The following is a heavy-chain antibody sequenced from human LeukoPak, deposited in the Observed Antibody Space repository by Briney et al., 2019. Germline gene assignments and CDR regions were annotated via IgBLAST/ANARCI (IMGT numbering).Heavy chain of an antibody. CDR1: GGSISSYY. D-gene: IGHD3-10*01. V-gene: IGHV4-59*01. CDR3: ATSTYYYGSGNYYSYAFDI. CDR2: FYYSGST. Sequence: TETLSLTCTVSGGSISSYYWSWIRQSPGKGLGWIGYFYYSGSTNYNPSLKSRVTMSVDTSKNQFSLKLSSVTAADTALYYCATSTYYYGSGNYYSYAFDIWGQGTMVTVSS. J-gene: IGHJ3*02.